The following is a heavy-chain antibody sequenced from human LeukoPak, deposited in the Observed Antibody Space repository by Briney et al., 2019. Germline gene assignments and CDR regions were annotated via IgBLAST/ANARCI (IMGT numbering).Heavy chain of an antibody. D-gene: IGHD3-10*01. CDR1: GVSISSSSYY. CDR3: VRGPYGSGISNWFDP. CDR2: IHYSGST. J-gene: IGHJ5*02. V-gene: IGHV4-39*07. Sequence: SETLSLTCTVSGVSISSSSYYWGWIRQPPGKGLEYIGSIHYSGSTYYNLSLKSRVTISVDTSKNQFSLKLTSVTAADTAVYYCVRGPYGSGISNWFDPWGQGTLVIVSS.